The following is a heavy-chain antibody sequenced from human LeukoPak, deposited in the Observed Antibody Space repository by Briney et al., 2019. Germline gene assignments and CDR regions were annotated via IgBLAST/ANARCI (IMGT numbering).Heavy chain of an antibody. CDR3: ARDRCSSTSCYVTY. D-gene: IGHD2-2*01. V-gene: IGHV3-33*01. J-gene: IGHJ4*02. CDR1: GFTFSSYG. CDR2: IWYDGSNK. Sequence: GGSLRLSCAASGFTFSSYGMHWVRQAPGKGLEWVAVIWYDGSNKYYADSVKGRFTISRDNSKNTLYLQMNSLRAEDTAVYYCARDRCSSTSCYVTYWGQGTLVTVSS.